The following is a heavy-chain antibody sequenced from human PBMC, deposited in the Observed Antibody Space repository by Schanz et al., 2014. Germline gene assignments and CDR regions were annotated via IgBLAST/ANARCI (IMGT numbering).Heavy chain of an antibody. D-gene: IGHD6-19*01. CDR2: IMPLRGIG. J-gene: IGHJ6*02. CDR1: GYTFISYG. V-gene: IGHV1-69*04. Sequence: QVQLVQSGAEVKKPGASVKVSCKASGYTFISYGIKWVRQVPGQGLEWLGRIMPLRGIGNNAWKFQDRLTITADKSMNITYMELSSLGTEDAAVYYCTRLRRADPNGFDVWGQGTTVTGS. CDR3: TRLRRADPNGFDV.